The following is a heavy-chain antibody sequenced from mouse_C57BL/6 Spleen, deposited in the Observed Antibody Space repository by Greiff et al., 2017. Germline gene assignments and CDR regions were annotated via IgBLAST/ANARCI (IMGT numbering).Heavy chain of an antibody. D-gene: IGHD3-2*02. V-gene: IGHV1-72*01. J-gene: IGHJ2*01. CDR3: ARKGSSGYPFDY. CDR2: IDPNSGGT. Sequence: QVHVKQPGAELVKPGASVKLSCKASGYTFTGYWMHWVKQRPGRGLEWIGRIDPNSGGTKYNEKFKSKATLTVDKTSSTAYLQLSSLTSADSAVYYCARKGSSGYPFDYWGQGTTLTVSS. CDR1: GYTFTGYW.